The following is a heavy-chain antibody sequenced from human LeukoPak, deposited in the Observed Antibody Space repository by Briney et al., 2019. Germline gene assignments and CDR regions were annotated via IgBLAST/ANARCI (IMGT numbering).Heavy chain of an antibody. CDR1: GFTFSSYG. V-gene: IGHV3-30*18. D-gene: IGHD3-10*01. CDR2: ISYDGSNK. CDR3: AKGTIQLWFGELLCMDV. Sequence: GGSLRLSCTASGFTFSSYGMHWVRQAPGKGLEWVAVISYDGSNKYYADSVKGRFTISRDNSKNTLYLQMNSLRAEDTAVYYCAKGTIQLWFGELLCMDVWGQGTTVTVSS. J-gene: IGHJ6*02.